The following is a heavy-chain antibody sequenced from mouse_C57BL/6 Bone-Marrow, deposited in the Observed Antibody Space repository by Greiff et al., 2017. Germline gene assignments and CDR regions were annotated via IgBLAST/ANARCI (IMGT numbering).Heavy chain of an antibody. CDR1: GYTFTSYW. Sequence: QVQLQQPGAELVKPGASVKLSCKASGYTFTSYWMQWVKQRPGQGLEWIGEIDPSDSYTNYNQTFKGKATLTVDTSSSTAYMQLSSLTSEDSAVYYCARELGELNFDYWGQGTTLTVSS. J-gene: IGHJ2*01. V-gene: IGHV1-50*01. CDR3: ARELGELNFDY. CDR2: IDPSDSYT.